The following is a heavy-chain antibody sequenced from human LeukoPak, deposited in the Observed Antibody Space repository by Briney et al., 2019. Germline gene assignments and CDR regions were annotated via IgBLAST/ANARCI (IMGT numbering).Heavy chain of an antibody. CDR1: GGSISSYY. Sequence: SETLSLTCTVSGGSISSYYWSWIRQPPGKGLEWIGYIYYSGSTNYNPSLKSRVTISVDTSKNQFSLKLSSVTAADTAVYYCARDLYSYGGPYYYMDVWGKGTTVTVSS. D-gene: IGHD5-18*01. CDR2: IYYSGST. J-gene: IGHJ6*03. CDR3: ARDLYSYGGPYYYMDV. V-gene: IGHV4-59*12.